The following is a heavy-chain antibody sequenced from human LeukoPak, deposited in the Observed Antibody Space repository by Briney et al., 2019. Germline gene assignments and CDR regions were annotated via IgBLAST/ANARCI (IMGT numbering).Heavy chain of an antibody. CDR3: ARGIYSSGWYGLGAFDI. CDR2: ISNSGDTT. Sequence: PGGSLRLSCAASGFTFSSYSMTWVRQAPGKGLEWVSGISNSGDTTYYTDSVKGRFTISRDNSKNTLYLQMNGLGAEDTAVYYCARGIYSSGWYGLGAFDIWGQGTIVTVSS. V-gene: IGHV3-23*01. CDR1: GFTFSSYS. J-gene: IGHJ3*02. D-gene: IGHD6-19*01.